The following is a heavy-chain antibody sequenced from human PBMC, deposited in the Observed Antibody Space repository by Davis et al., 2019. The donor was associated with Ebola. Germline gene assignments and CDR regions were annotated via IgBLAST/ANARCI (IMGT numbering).Heavy chain of an antibody. CDR1: GYSFTSYW. D-gene: IGHD6-13*01. CDR3: ARPSYSSSWYAGAFDI. CDR2: IYPGDSDT. Sequence: GESLKISCQGSGYSFTSYWIGWVRQMPGKGLESMGIIYPGDSDTRYSPSFQGQVTISADKSISTAYLQWSSLKASDTAMYYCARPSYSSSWYAGAFDIWGQGTMVTVSS. V-gene: IGHV5-51*01. J-gene: IGHJ3*02.